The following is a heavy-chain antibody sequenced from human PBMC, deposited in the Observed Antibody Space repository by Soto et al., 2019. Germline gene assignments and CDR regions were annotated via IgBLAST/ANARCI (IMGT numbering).Heavy chain of an antibody. J-gene: IGHJ6*02. Sequence: EVQLLESGGDLVQPGGSLRLSCATSAFSFSSYAMSWVRQPPGKGPEWVSVISASGGSSYYADSVKGRFTISRDNSKNTLYLQMNSLRAEDTAVYHCANNRGSGRPYYYAMDVWGQGTTVTVSS. V-gene: IGHV3-23*01. D-gene: IGHD3-10*01. CDR1: AFSFSSYA. CDR3: ANNRGSGRPYYYAMDV. CDR2: ISASGGSS.